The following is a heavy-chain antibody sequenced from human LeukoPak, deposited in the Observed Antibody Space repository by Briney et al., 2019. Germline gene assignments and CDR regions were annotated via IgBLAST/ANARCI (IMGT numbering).Heavy chain of an antibody. CDR3: ARALGNYYDSTVYQAY. D-gene: IGHD3-22*01. Sequence: ASMKVSCNTSGYTFTDDYIHWVRQAPGQGLEWMGWINPKSGVTNYAQNFQDRVTLTSDTSISTAYMDLSGLTSGDTAVYYCARALGNYYDSTVYQAYWGQGHLVTVSS. V-gene: IGHV1-2*02. J-gene: IGHJ4*02. CDR2: INPKSGVT. CDR1: GYTFTDDY.